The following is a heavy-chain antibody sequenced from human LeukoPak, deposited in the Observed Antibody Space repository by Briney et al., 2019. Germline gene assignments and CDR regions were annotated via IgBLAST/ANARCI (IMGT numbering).Heavy chain of an antibody. J-gene: IGHJ4*02. CDR1: GGSISSYY. Sequence: PSETLSLTCTVSGGSISSYYWSWIRQPPGKGLEWIGYIYYSGSTNYNPSLKSRVTISVDTSKNQFSLKLSSVTAADTAVYYCARVASVGYAHDYWGQRTLVTVSS. CDR3: ARVASVGYAHDY. CDR2: IYYSGST. V-gene: IGHV4-59*01. D-gene: IGHD2-8*01.